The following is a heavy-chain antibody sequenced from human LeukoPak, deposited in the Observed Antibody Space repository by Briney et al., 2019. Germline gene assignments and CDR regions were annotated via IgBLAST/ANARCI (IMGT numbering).Heavy chain of an antibody. CDR1: GFTFNTYA. J-gene: IGHJ4*02. D-gene: IGHD3-10*01. CDR2: IRSSGDTT. V-gene: IGHV3-23*01. Sequence: GGSLRLSCAASGFTFNTYAMSWVRQAPGKGLEWVSGIRSSGDTTYCADSVKGRFTISRDNSKNTLYLQMNSLRPEDTAVYYCAKEVRESAWFYFDYWGQGTLVTVSS. CDR3: AKEVRESAWFYFDY.